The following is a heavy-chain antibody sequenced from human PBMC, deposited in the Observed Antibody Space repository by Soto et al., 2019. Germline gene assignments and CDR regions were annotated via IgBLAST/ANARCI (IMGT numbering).Heavy chain of an antibody. CDR2: IWSDGSNK. V-gene: IGHV3-33*01. CDR1: GFTFSSYG. CDR3: ARYYYDSSGYYPL. D-gene: IGHD3-22*01. J-gene: IGHJ4*02. Sequence: QVQLVESGGGVVQPGRSLRLSCAASGFTFSSYGMHWVRQAPGKGQEWVAVIWSDGSNKYYADSVKGRFTISRDNSKNTLYLQMNSLRAEDTAVYYCARYYYDSSGYYPLWGQGTLVTVSS.